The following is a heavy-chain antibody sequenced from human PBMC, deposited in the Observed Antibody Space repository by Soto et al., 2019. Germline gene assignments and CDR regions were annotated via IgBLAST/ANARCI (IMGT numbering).Heavy chain of an antibody. V-gene: IGHV1-69*13. CDR3: ARGLELDYYGMDV. J-gene: IGHJ6*02. CDR1: GGTFSSYA. CDR2: IIPIFGTA. D-gene: IGHD1-7*01. Sequence: SAKVSMQASGGTFSSYAISWVRQAPGQGLEWMGGIIPIFGTANYAQKFQGRVTITADESTSTAYMELSSLRSEDTAVYYCARGLELDYYGMDVWGQGTTVTVSS.